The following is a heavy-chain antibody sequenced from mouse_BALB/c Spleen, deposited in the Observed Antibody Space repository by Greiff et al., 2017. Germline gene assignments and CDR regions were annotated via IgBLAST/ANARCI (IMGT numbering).Heavy chain of an antibody. CDR3: ARQGYDGSFAY. CDR2: ISSGGSYT. V-gene: IGHV5-6*01. J-gene: IGHJ3*01. D-gene: IGHD2-14*01. Sequence: EVQVVESGGDLVKPGGSLKLSCAASGFTFSSYGMSWVRQTPDKRLEWVATISSGGSYTYYPDSVKGRFTISRDNAKNTLYLQMSSLKSEDTAMYYCARQGYDGSFAYWGQGTLVTVSA. CDR1: GFTFSSYG.